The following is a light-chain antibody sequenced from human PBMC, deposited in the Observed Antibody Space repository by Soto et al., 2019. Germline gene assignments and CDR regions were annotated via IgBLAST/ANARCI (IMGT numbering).Light chain of an antibody. CDR2: DVS. V-gene: IGLV2-14*01. CDR3: SSYTRSSTLYVV. J-gene: IGLJ2*01. Sequence: QSALTQPASVSGSPGQSITISCTGTSSDVGGYNYVSWYQQHPGKAPKLMIYDVSNRPSGVSNRFSGSKSGNTASLTISGLQAEDEADYYCSSYTRSSTLYVVFGGGTKLTFL. CDR1: SSDVGGYNY.